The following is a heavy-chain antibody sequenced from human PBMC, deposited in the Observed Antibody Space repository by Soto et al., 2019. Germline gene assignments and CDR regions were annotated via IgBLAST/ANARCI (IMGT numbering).Heavy chain of an antibody. D-gene: IGHD6-6*01. CDR3: AARYSSSPTNYYYYYMDV. V-gene: IGHV1-58*02. CDR1: GFTFTSSA. CDR2: IVVGSGNT. Sequence: SVKVSCKASGFTFTSSAMQWVRQARGQRLVWIGWIVVGSGNTNYAQKFQERVTITRDMSTSTAYMELSSLRSEDTAVYYCAARYSSSPTNYYYYYMDVWGKGTTVTVSS. J-gene: IGHJ6*03.